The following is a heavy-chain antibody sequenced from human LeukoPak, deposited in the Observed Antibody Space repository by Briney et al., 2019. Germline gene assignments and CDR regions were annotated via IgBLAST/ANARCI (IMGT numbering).Heavy chain of an antibody. CDR2: INPNSGGT. Sequence: ASVKVSCKASGYTFTSCYMHWVRQSLGQPLEWVGWINPNSGGTNYAQKFQGRVTMTRDTSISTAYMELSRLRSDDTAVYYCARDAETAMVTFGCGAFDIWGQGTMVTVSS. J-gene: IGHJ3*02. CDR1: GYTFTSCY. D-gene: IGHD5-18*01. V-gene: IGHV1-2*02. CDR3: ARDAETAMVTFGCGAFDI.